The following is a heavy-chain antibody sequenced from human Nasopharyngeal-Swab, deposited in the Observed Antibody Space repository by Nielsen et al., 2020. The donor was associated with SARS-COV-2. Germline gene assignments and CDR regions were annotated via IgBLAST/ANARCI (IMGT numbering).Heavy chain of an antibody. Sequence: ASVKVSCKVSGYTLNELSMHWVRQAPGKGLEWMGGFDPEDGETIYAQKFQGRVTMTEDTSTDTAYMELSSLRSEDTAVYYCATASPHYDILTGYYHNWFDPWGQGTLVTVSS. J-gene: IGHJ5*02. CDR1: GYTLNELS. CDR3: ATASPHYDILTGYYHNWFDP. D-gene: IGHD3-9*01. CDR2: FDPEDGET. V-gene: IGHV1-24*01.